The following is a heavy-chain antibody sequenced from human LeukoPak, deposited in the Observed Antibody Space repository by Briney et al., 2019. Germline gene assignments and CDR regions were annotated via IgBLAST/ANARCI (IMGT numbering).Heavy chain of an antibody. CDR2: IYYSGST. V-gene: IGHV4-59*01. CDR1: GGSISSYY. CDR3: ARLPMVRGVINKPFDY. Sequence: SETLSLTCTVSGGSISSYYWSWIRQPPGKGLEWIGYIYYSGSTNYNPSLKSRVTISVDTSKNQFSLKLSSVTAADTAVYYCARLPMVRGVINKPFDYWGQGTLVTVSS. J-gene: IGHJ4*02. D-gene: IGHD3-10*01.